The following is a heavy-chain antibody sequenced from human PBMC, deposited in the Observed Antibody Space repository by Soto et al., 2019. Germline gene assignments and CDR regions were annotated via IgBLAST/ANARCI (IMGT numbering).Heavy chain of an antibody. Sequence: SQTLSLPCAISGDSVSRSSAVWNWMRQSPSRGLEWLGRTYFTSQWNNYYAVSVKSRITINADTSKNQISLQLNSVTPEDTAVYYCARSVSGTGTEFDPWGQGTPVTVSS. CDR1: GDSVSRSSAV. V-gene: IGHV6-1*01. J-gene: IGHJ5*02. D-gene: IGHD6-19*01. CDR2: TYFTSQWNN. CDR3: ARSVSGTGTEFDP.